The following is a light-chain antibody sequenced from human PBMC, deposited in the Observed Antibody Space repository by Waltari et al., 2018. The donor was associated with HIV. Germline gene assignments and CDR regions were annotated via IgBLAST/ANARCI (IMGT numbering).Light chain of an antibody. J-gene: IGLJ2*01. CDR3: QTWDTGIII. CDR2: LNNDGSH. Sequence: QPVVTQSPSAAASLGAPVKLTCTLSSGHSDYAIAWHQQHPQKGPRYLMRLNNDGSHYKGDGIPDRFSGSSSGAERYLIISSLQSGDEADYYCQTWDTGIIIFGGGTKLTVL. V-gene: IGLV4-69*01. CDR1: SGHSDYA.